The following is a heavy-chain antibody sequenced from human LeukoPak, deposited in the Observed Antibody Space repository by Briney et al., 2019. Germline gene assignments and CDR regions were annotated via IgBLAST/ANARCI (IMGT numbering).Heavy chain of an antibody. Sequence: PGGSLRLSCAASGFVFRNHVMHWVRQAPGKGLEWVALMSSDGSNKHYADSVKGRFTISRDDSKNTLYLQMNGLRAEDTAVYYCTRLVVVTAKEDYSDFWGQGTLVTVSS. J-gene: IGHJ4*02. CDR2: MSSDGSNK. CDR3: TRLVVVTAKEDYSDF. D-gene: IGHD2-21*02. CDR1: GFVFRNHV. V-gene: IGHV3-30*14.